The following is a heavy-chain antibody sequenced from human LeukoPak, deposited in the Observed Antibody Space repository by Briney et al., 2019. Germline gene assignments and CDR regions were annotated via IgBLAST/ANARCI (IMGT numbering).Heavy chain of an antibody. CDR3: ARVRCSGGSCPYYYYYYYMDV. V-gene: IGHV4-39*07. D-gene: IGHD2-15*01. J-gene: IGHJ6*03. Sequence: SETLSLTCTVSGGLISISTYCWGWIRQPPGKGLEWIGSIYYSGSTYYNPSLKSRVTISVDTSKNQFSLKLRFVTAADTAVYYCARVRCSGGSCPYYYYYYYMDVWGKGTTVTVSS. CDR1: GGLISISTYC. CDR2: IYYSGST.